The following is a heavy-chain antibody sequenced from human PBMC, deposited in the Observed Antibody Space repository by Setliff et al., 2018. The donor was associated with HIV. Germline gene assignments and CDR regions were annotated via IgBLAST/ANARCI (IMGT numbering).Heavy chain of an antibody. J-gene: IGHJ3*02. V-gene: IGHV1-18*01. CDR2: ISAYNGNT. Sequence: GASVKVSCKASGGTFSSYTNSWVRQAPGQGLEWMGWISAYNGNTNYAQKLQGRVTMTTDTSTSTAYMELRSLRSDDTAVYYCARDSGSYRSRGAFDIWGQGTMVTVSS. CDR3: ARDSGSYRSRGAFDI. CDR1: GGTFSSYT. D-gene: IGHD1-26*01.